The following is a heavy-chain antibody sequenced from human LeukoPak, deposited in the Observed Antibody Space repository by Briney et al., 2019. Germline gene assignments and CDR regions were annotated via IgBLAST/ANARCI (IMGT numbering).Heavy chain of an antibody. CDR2: ISSSSSYI. CDR3: AGDGDSSGCFDY. Sequence: GGSLRLSCAASGFTFSSYSMNWVRQAPGKGLEWVSSISSSSSYIYYADSVKGRFTISRDNAKNSLYLQMNSLRAEDMAVYYCAGDGDSSGCFDYWGQGTLVTVSS. D-gene: IGHD3-22*01. V-gene: IGHV3-21*01. CDR1: GFTFSSYS. J-gene: IGHJ4*02.